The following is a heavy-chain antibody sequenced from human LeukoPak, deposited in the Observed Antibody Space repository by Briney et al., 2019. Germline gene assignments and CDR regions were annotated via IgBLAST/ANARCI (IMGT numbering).Heavy chain of an antibody. V-gene: IGHV3-11*04. Sequence: PGGSLRLSCAASGFTFSDYYMSWIRQAPGKGLEWVSYISSSGSTIYYADSVKGRFTISRDNAKNSLYLQMNSLRAEDTAVYYCASGSMVDIVATRGAWGQGTLVTVSS. J-gene: IGHJ4*02. CDR1: GFTFSDYY. CDR3: ASGSMVDIVATRGA. CDR2: ISSSGSTI. D-gene: IGHD5-12*01.